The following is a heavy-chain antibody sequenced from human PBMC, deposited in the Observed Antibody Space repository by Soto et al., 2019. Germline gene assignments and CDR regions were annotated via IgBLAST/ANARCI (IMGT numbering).Heavy chain of an antibody. J-gene: IGHJ4*02. CDR3: ARRYCTDGVCPFDS. CDR2: ISGSGIGT. CDR1: GFTFSSYA. Sequence: GGSLRLSCAASGFTFSSYAMSWVRQAPGKGLEWVSAISGSGIGTYYADSLKGRFTISRDNAKSSLFLQMNSLRAEDTAVYYCARRYCTDGVCPFDSWGQGALVTVSS. D-gene: IGHD2-8*01. V-gene: IGHV3-23*01.